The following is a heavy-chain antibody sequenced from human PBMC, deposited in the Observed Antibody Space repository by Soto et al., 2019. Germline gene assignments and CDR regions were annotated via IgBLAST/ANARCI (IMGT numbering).Heavy chain of an antibody. D-gene: IGHD3-3*01. CDR2: VYSGGDT. J-gene: IGHJ4*02. CDR1: GGSISNHF. CDR3: ARDTVWSGFYSHFDY. V-gene: IGHV4-4*07. Sequence: TLCLTCTDSGGSISNHFWSWIRQPAGKRLEWVGRVYSGGDTIYNPPLESRVIMSVDTSNNQFSLKLRSVTAADTAVYYCARDTVWSGFYSHFDYWGQGILVTVS.